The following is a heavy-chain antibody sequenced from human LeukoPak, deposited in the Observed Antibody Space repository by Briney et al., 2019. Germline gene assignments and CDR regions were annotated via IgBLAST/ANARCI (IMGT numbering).Heavy chain of an antibody. CDR2: IYYSGST. J-gene: IGHJ4*02. CDR1: GGSISSIIYY. CDR3: ARHSRSVDYGSGSYTWDY. D-gene: IGHD3-10*01. V-gene: IGHV4-39*01. Sequence: SETLSLTCTVSGGSISSIIYYWGWIRQPPGKGLEWIGTIYYSGSTYYNVSLKSRVTISVDTTRNQFSLKLSSVTAADTAVYYCARHSRSVDYGSGSYTWDYWGQGTLVTVSS.